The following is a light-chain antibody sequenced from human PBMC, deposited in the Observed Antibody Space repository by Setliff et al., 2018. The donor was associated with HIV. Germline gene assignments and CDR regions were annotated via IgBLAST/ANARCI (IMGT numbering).Light chain of an antibody. CDR2: DVS. CDR1: SSDVGGYNY. Sequence: QSALAQPASVFGSPRQSITISCTGTSSDVGGYNYVSWYQQHPGKAPKLMIFDVSKRPSGVPDRFSGSKSGNTASLTVSGLQADDEADYFCSSNTSSSPLYVFATGTKVTVL. V-gene: IGLV2-14*01. J-gene: IGLJ1*01. CDR3: SSNTSSSPLYV.